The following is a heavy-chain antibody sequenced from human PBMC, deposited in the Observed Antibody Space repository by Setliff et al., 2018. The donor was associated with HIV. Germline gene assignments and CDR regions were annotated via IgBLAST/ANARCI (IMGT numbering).Heavy chain of an antibody. CDR2: IYSGGST. J-gene: IGHJ4*02. CDR3: ARAPGSYGYYYFDY. D-gene: IGHD5-18*01. CDR1: GFTVSTYY. Sequence: LRLSCAASGFTVSTYYMSWVRQAPGKGLEWVSTIYSGGSTYHADSVKGRFTLSRDTSKNTLFLQMNSLRPEDAAVYYCARAPGSYGYYYFDYRGQGTLVTVSS. V-gene: IGHV3-66*02.